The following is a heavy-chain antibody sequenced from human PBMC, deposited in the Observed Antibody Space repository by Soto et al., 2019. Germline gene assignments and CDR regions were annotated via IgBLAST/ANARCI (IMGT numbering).Heavy chain of an antibody. D-gene: IGHD3-10*01. CDR1: GYTFTSYA. CDR2: INTNTGNP. V-gene: IGHV7-4-1*01. J-gene: IGHJ6*02. Sequence: ASVKVSCKASGYTFTSYAMNWVRQAPGQGLEWMGWINTNTGNPTYAQGFTGRFVFSLDTSVSTAYLQICSLKAEDTAVYYCARDVVVTMVRGVIIMDVWGQGTTVTVSS. CDR3: ARDVVVTMVRGVIIMDV.